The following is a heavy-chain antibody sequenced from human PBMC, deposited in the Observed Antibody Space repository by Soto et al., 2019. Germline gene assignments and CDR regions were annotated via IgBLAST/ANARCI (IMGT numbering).Heavy chain of an antibody. D-gene: IGHD3-16*01. CDR1: LCTLSSHA. CDR3: ARDVPLNYYDGTYYYYAMDV. Sequence: SVNVSFKASLCTLSSHAFSWVRQAPAQGRDGIGGIIPVFKATSYAHKFQGRVTITADDSTSTAYMDLSSLRSEDTAVYYCARDVPLNYYDGTYYYYAMDVWGQGTTVTVSS. V-gene: IGHV1-69*13. J-gene: IGHJ6*02. CDR2: IIPVFKAT.